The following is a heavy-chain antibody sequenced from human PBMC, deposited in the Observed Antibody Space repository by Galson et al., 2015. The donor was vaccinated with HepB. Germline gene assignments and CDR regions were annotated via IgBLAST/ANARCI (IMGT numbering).Heavy chain of an antibody. D-gene: IGHD5-12*01. CDR3: ARESYGYSGYDSPWSPGFFDY. V-gene: IGHV3-7*01. CDR2: INHDGSVE. Sequence: SLRLSCAASGFTFSGHWMSWVRQGPGKRLEGVANINHDGSVEYYVDPVKGRFPISRDNAKDSLFLQMNSLRDADTAVYYCARESYGYSGYDSPWSPGFFDYWGQGTLVTVSS. J-gene: IGHJ4*02. CDR1: GFTFSGHW.